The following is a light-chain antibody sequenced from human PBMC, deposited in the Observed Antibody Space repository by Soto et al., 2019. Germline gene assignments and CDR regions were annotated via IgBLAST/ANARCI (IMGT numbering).Light chain of an antibody. J-gene: IGKJ1*01. CDR3: QQHSHWPPWT. CDR1: QSVSNNY. CDR2: GAS. Sequence: EIVLTQSPGTLSLSPGERATLSCRASQSVSNNYLAWYQQKPGQAPRLLISGASSRATGIPDRFSGSGSGTDFTLTISNLEPEDFSVYYCQQHSHWPPWTFGQGTKVDIK. V-gene: IGKV3D-20*02.